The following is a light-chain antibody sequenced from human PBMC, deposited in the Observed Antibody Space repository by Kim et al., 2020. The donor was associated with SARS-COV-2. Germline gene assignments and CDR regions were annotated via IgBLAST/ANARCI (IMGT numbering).Light chain of an antibody. J-gene: IGKJ4*01. CDR3: QQRSNWPLT. V-gene: IGKV3-11*01. CDR2: VAS. Sequence: EIVLTQSPATLSLSPGERATLSCRASQSVSSYLAWYQQKPGQAPRLLIYVASNRATGIPARFSGSGSWTDFTLTISSLEPEDFAVYYCQQRSNWPLTFGGGTKVDIK. CDR1: QSVSSY.